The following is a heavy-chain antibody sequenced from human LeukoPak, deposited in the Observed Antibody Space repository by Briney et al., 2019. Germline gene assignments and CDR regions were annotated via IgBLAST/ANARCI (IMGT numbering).Heavy chain of an antibody. J-gene: IGHJ4*02. CDR1: GFTFSSYA. CDR2: ISGSGGST. V-gene: IGHV3-23*01. Sequence: GGSLRLSCAASGFTFSSYAMSWVRQAPGKGLEWVSAISGSGGSTYYADSVKGRFTTSRDNSKNTLYLQMNSLRAEDTAVYYCAKCEDIVVVPAYYFDYWGQGTLVTVSS. D-gene: IGHD2-2*01. CDR3: AKCEDIVVVPAYYFDY.